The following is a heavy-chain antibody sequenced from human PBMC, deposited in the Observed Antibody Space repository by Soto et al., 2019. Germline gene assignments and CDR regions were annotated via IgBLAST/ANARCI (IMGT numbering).Heavy chain of an antibody. V-gene: IGHV4-30-4*01. Sequence: QVQLQESGPGLVKPSQTLSLTCTVSGGSISSGDYYWSWIRQPPGKGLEWIGYIYYSGSTYYNPSHSGRRNIPLATSKNQLSLKLTSVPAAYTAVYYGASDSSGLGTGTTSWNWGQGTLVTVSS. D-gene: IGHD4-17*01. CDR2: IYYSGST. CDR3: ASDSSGLGTGTTSWN. J-gene: IGHJ4*02. CDR1: GGSISSGDYY.